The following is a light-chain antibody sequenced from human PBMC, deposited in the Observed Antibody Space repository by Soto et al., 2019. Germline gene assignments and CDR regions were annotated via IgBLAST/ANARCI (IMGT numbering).Light chain of an antibody. CDR2: EVT. CDR3: ISYTGSSTSYV. V-gene: IGLV2-14*01. CDR1: SSDVGSYSH. Sequence: QSALTQPASVSGSPGQPITISCSGTSSDVGSYSHVAWYQQFPGKTPKLIIYEVTYRPSGVSHRFSASKSGNTTSLTISGLQAGDEADYYCISYTGSSTSYVFGTGTKATVL. J-gene: IGLJ1*01.